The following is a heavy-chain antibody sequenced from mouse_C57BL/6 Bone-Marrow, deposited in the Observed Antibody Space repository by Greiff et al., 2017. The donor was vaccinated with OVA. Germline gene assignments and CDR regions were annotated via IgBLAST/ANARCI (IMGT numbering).Heavy chain of an antibody. CDR2: IYPRDGST. J-gene: IGHJ1*03. Sequence: QVQLQQSDAELVKPGASVKISCKVSGYTFTDHTIHWMKQRPEQGLEWIRYIYPRDGSTKYNEKFKGKATLTADKSSSTAYMQLNSLTSEDSAVYFCASNLWYPYWYFDVWGTGTTVTVSS. D-gene: IGHD2-1*01. CDR3: ASNLWYPYWYFDV. CDR1: GYTFTDHT. V-gene: IGHV1-78*01.